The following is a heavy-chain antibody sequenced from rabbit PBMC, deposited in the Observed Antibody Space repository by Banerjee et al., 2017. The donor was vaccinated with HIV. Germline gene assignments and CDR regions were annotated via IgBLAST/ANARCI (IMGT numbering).Heavy chain of an antibody. D-gene: IGHD8-1*01. J-gene: IGHJ3*01. CDR1: GFDLSAYW. CDR3: ARDEYGGIGYYRL. CDR2: IYGGSGSA. V-gene: IGHV1S45*01. Sequence: QEQLVESGGGLVQPEGSLTLTCKASGFDLSAYWMCWVRQAPGKGLEWIACIYGGSGSAYYASWAKGRFTISKTSSTTVTLQMTSLTAADTATYFCARDEYGGIGYYRLWGQGTLVTVS.